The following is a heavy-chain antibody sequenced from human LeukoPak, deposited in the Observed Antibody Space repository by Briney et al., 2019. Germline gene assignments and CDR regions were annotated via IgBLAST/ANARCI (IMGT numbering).Heavy chain of an antibody. CDR1: GGSLSSYF. CDR2: IYSTGGT. D-gene: IGHD3-16*02. V-gene: IGHV4-59*12. J-gene: IGHJ4*02. CDR3: ARGPGYDYVWGSYRYTVPFDY. Sequence: SETLSLTCTVSGGSLSSYFWSWIRQPPGKGLEWIGNIYSTGGTSYNPSLKSRVTISVDTSKNQFSLKLSSVTAADTAVYYCARGPGYDYVWGSYRYTVPFDYWGQGTLVTVSS.